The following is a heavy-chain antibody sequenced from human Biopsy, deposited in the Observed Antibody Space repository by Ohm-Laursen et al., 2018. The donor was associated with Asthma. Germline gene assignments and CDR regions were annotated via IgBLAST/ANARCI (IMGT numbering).Heavy chain of an antibody. CDR1: GGSISSYY. CDR3: ARGRITMIGGWFDP. J-gene: IGHJ5*02. V-gene: IGHV4-59*07. CDR2: IYYSGST. Sequence: SDTLSPTCTVSGGSISSYYWSWIRQPPGKGLEWIGYIYYSGSTNYNPSLKSRVTISVDTSKNQFSLKLSSVTAADTAVYYCARGRITMIGGWFDPWGQGTLVTVSS. D-gene: IGHD3-22*01.